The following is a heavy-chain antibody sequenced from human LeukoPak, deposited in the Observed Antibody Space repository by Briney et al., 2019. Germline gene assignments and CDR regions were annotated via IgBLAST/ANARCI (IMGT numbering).Heavy chain of an antibody. CDR1: GFTVSSNY. Sequence: PGGSLRLSCAASGFTVSSNYMNWVRQAPGKGLEWVSVMYSSGSTFYGDSVKGRFTISRDNSMNTLYLQMNSLRVDDTAVYYCAREQVVVGRGYYGMDVWGQGTTVTVSS. J-gene: IGHJ6*02. CDR3: AREQVVVGRGYYGMDV. V-gene: IGHV3-66*01. CDR2: MYSSGST. D-gene: IGHD2-2*01.